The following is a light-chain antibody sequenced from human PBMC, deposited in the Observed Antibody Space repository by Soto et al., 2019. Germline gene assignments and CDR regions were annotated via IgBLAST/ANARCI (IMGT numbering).Light chain of an antibody. CDR2: DSS. CDR3: HQGSNWPPYT. Sequence: EIVLTQSPATLSLSPGERATLSCRASQSVSSYLAWYQQKPGQAPRLLIYDSSNRSTGIPARFSGSRSGTDVPISNSSLEPEDFAVYDCHQGSNWPPYTFGHGTKLEI. CDR1: QSVSSY. V-gene: IGKV3-11*01. J-gene: IGKJ2*01.